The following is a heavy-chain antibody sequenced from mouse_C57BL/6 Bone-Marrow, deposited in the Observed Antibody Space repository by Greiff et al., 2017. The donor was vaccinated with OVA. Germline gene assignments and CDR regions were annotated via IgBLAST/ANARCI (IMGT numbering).Heavy chain of an antibody. Sequence: EVKLVESGPELVKPGASVKIPCKASGYTFTDYNMDWVKQSHGKSLEWIGDINPNNGGTIYNQKFKGKATLTVDKSSSTAYMELRSLTSEDTAVYYCARGGYYGSWYFDVWGTGTTVTVSS. D-gene: IGHD1-1*01. CDR1: GYTFTDYN. CDR3: ARGGYYGSWYFDV. V-gene: IGHV1-18*01. CDR2: INPNNGGT. J-gene: IGHJ1*03.